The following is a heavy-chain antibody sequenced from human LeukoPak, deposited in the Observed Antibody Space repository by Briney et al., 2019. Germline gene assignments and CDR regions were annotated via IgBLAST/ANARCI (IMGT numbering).Heavy chain of an antibody. CDR3: ARGGAGPLRD. D-gene: IGHD3-16*01. J-gene: IGHJ4*02. CDR2: INHNGNVN. V-gene: IGHV3-7*03. Sequence: GGSLRLSCAASGFTFSSYWMNWARQAPGKGLEWVASINHNGNVNYYVDSVKGRFTISRDNAKNSLYLQMSNLRAEDTAVYFCARGGAGPLRDWGQGTLVTVSS. CDR1: GFTFSSYW.